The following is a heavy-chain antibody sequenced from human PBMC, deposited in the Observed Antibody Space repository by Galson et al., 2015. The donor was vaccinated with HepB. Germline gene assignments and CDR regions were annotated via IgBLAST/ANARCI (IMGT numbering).Heavy chain of an antibody. CDR2: INHSGST. CDR3: AGYSSAWASFDF. D-gene: IGHD6-19*01. J-gene: IGHJ4*02. V-gene: IGHV4-34*01. Sequence: IRQPPRKGLEWIGEINHSGSTNYNPSLKSRVTISLDTSKKQFSLKLSSVTAADTAVYYCAGYSSAWASFDFWGQGTLVTVSS.